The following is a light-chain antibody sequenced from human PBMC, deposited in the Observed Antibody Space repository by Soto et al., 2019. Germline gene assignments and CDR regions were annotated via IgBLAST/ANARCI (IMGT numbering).Light chain of an antibody. CDR1: QDIDNY. Sequence: IQLTQSPSSLSASVGDRVTITCRASQDIDNYLVWYQQKPGKAPKLLIYSASTLQSGVPLRFSGSGSGTDFTLTISSLQPEDFATYYCQHLTSNHMYIFGQGTKVDIK. J-gene: IGKJ2*01. V-gene: IGKV1-9*01. CDR3: QHLTSNHMYI. CDR2: SAS.